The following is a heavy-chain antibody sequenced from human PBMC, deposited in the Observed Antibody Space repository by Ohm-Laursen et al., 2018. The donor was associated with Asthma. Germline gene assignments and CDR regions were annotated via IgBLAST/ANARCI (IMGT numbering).Heavy chain of an antibody. V-gene: IGHV4-30-2*01. D-gene: IGHD4-17*01. CDR2: IYHSGST. J-gene: IGHJ3*02. CDR1: GGSISSGGYS. CDR3: ARGAVMTTVTTPHPFDI. Sequence: LSLTCAFSGGSISSGGYSWRWIRQPPGKGLEWIGYIYHSGSTYYNPSLKSRVTISVDRSKNQFSLKLSSVSAADTAVYYCARGAVMTTVTTPHPFDIRGQGTMVTVSS.